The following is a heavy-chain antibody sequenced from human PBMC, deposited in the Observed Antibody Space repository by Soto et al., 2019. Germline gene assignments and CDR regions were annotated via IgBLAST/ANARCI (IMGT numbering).Heavy chain of an antibody. CDR2: INPSGGST. CDR3: ARDKFSRGGNSGFDYYYGMDV. V-gene: IGHV1-46*01. D-gene: IGHD2-21*02. CDR1: GYTFTSYY. Sequence: ASVKVSCKASGYTFTSYYMHWVRQAPGQGLEWMGIINPSGGSTSYAQKFQGRVTMTRDTSTSTVYMELSSLRSEDTAVYYCARDKFSRGGNSGFDYYYGMDVWGQGTTVTVSS. J-gene: IGHJ6*02.